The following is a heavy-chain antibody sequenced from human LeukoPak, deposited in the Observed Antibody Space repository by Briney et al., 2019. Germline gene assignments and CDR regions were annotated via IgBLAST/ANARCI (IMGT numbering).Heavy chain of an antibody. CDR3: ATDRSRGSRFLEWCFDY. CDR2: FDPEDGET. Sequence: ASVKVSCKVSGYTLTELSMHWVRQAPGKGLERMGGFDPEDGETIYAQKFQGRVTMTEDTSTDTAYMELSSLRSEDTAVYYCATDRSRGSRFLEWCFDYWGQGTLVTVSS. J-gene: IGHJ4*02. D-gene: IGHD3-3*01. V-gene: IGHV1-24*01. CDR1: GYTLTELS.